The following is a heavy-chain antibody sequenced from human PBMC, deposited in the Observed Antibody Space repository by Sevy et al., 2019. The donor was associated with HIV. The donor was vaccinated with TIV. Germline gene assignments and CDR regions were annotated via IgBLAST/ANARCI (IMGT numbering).Heavy chain of an antibody. J-gene: IGHJ5*02. V-gene: IGHV3-30*02. CDR1: GFTFNFHG. D-gene: IGHD4-4*01. Sequence: GGSLRLSCAASGFTFNFHGMHWVRQAPGKGLEWVAFIWHDGSNKYMADSVKGRFTTFRDNSKNTLFLQMNSLTVEDTAVYYCARETDNSARWLDPWGQGTLVTVSS. CDR3: ARETDNSARWLDP. CDR2: IWHDGSNK.